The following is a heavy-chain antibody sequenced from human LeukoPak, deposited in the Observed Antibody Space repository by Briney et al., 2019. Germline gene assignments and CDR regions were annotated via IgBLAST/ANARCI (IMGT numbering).Heavy chain of an antibody. D-gene: IGHD2-2*01. V-gene: IGHV1-2*02. J-gene: IGHJ4*02. CDR1: GYTFTGYH. Sequence: GASVKVSCKASGYTFTGYHMHWVRQAPGQGLEWMGGINPNSGDTNYAQKFQGRVTMTTDTSISTTYVELSSLRTADTAVLYCSGDYCSSTSCLFYSWGQGTLGTASS. CDR3: SGDYCSSTSCLFYS. CDR2: INPNSGDT.